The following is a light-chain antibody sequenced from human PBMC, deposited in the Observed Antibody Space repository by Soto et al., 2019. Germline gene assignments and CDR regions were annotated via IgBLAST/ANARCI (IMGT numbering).Light chain of an antibody. Sequence: EIVMTQSPGTLSVSPGERVTLSCRASQSVSSKVAWYQQKPGQAPRLLIFTASLRATGVPARFSGSGSGTEFTLTISSLQSEDFATYYCQQDLRPPLTFGPGTKVDIK. CDR3: QQDLRPPLT. J-gene: IGKJ3*01. CDR2: TAS. V-gene: IGKV3-15*01. CDR1: QSVSSK.